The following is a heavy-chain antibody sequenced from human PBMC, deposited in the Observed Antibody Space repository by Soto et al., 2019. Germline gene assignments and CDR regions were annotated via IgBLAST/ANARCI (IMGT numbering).Heavy chain of an antibody. J-gene: IGHJ4*02. Sequence: GGSLRLSCAASGFTFSNAWMSWVRQAPGKGLEWVGRIKSKTDGGTTDYAAPVKGRFTISRDDSKNTLYLQMNSPKTEDTAVYYGTTDWVRDENYYDSSGYYAYWGQGTLVTVSS. CDR1: GFTFSNAW. CDR2: IKSKTDGGTT. V-gene: IGHV3-15*01. D-gene: IGHD3-22*01. CDR3: TTDWVRDENYYDSSGYYAY.